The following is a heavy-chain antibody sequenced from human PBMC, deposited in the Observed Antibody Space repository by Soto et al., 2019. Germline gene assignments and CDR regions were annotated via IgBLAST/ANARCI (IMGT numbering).Heavy chain of an antibody. CDR3: ARPPDGDMGY. D-gene: IGHD4-17*01. Sequence: QLQLQESRPGLVKPSETLSLTCTVSGGSISSSSYYWGWIRQPPGKGLEWIGSIYYSGSTYYNPSLKSRVTMSVDTSKNQFSLKLSSVTAADTAVYYCARPPDGDMGYWGQGTLVTVSS. J-gene: IGHJ4*02. CDR2: IYYSGST. V-gene: IGHV4-39*01. CDR1: GGSISSSSYY.